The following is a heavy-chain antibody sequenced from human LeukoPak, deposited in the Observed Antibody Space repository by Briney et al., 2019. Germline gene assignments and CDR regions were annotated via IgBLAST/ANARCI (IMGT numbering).Heavy chain of an antibody. J-gene: IGHJ5*02. V-gene: IGHV4-31*03. D-gene: IGHD3-16*01. CDR1: GVSFSSGGYY. Sequence: SQTLSLTCTVSGVSFSSGGYYWSCIRPHPGKGLEWVMYIYDSGSTYYNPSLKSRVTISVDTSKNQFSLKLSSVTAADTAGFYCARGYYYAGGGRNWFDPWGQGTLVTVSS. CDR3: ARGYYYAGGGRNWFDP. CDR2: IYDSGST.